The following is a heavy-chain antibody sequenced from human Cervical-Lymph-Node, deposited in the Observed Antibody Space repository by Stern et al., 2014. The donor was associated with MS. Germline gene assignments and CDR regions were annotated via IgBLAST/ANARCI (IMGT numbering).Heavy chain of an antibody. CDR3: ARDYDAPVDV. CDR2: ISLSGNSI. D-gene: IGHD3-3*01. Sequence: VQLVESGGGLVKPGRSLRLSCAASGFTFSDYYMSWIRQAPGKGPEWVSYISLSGNSIYYADSVKGRFTISRDNAKNSLYLQMDSLRAEDTAVYYCARDYDAPVDVWGQGTTVTVSS. CDR1: GFTFSDYY. V-gene: IGHV3-11*01. J-gene: IGHJ6*02.